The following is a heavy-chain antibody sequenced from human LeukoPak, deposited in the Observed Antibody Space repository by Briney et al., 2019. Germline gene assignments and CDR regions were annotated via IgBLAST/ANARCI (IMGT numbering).Heavy chain of an antibody. V-gene: IGHV4-59*01. CDR3: ARERTHNDAFDI. Sequence: SETLSLTCTVSGGSISSYYWSWIRQPPGRGLEWIGYIYYSGNTNYNPSLKSRVTISVDTSKNQFSLKLSSVTAADTAVYYCARERTHNDAFDIWGQGTMVTVSS. CDR2: IYYSGNT. D-gene: IGHD1-14*01. J-gene: IGHJ3*02. CDR1: GGSISSYY.